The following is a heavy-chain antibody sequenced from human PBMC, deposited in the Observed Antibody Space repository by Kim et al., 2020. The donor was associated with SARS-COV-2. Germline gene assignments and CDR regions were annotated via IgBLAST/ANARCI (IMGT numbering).Heavy chain of an antibody. CDR2: ST. CDR3: AKGGYSLDY. Sequence: STYYADSVKGRFTISRDNSNNTLYLQMNSLRAEETAVYYCAKGGYSLDYWGQGTLVTVSS. J-gene: IGHJ4*02. D-gene: IGHD5-18*01. V-gene: IGHV3-23*01.